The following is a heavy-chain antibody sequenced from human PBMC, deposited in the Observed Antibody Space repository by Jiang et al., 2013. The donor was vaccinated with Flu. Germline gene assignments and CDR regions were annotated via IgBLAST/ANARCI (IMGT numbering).Heavy chain of an antibody. J-gene: IGHJ2*01. Sequence: SQTLSLTCAISGDSVSTNSASWNWLRQSPSRGLEWLGRAYYRSNWNNDYSEYVKNRIVVKPELSKNQFSLQLNSVTPEDTAVYYCARALGFLDLWGRGTLVTVSS. CDR1: GDSVSTNSAS. CDR3: ARALGFLDL. D-gene: IGHD3-10*01. CDR2: AYYRSNWNN. V-gene: IGHV6-1*01.